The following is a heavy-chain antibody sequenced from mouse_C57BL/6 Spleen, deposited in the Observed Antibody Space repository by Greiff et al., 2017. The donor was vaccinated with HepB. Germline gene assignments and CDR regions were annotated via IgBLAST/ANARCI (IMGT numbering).Heavy chain of an antibody. CDR2: INPGSGGT. CDR1: GYAFTNYL. J-gene: IGHJ1*03. D-gene: IGHD1-1*01. CDR3: ARDYYGSSYLWYCDV. Sequence: QVQLKQSGAELVRPGTSVKVSCKASGYAFTNYLIEWVKQRPGQGLEWIGVINPGSGGTNYNEKFKGKATLTADKSSSTASMQLSSLTSEDSAVYFCARDYYGSSYLWYCDVWGTGTTVTVSS. V-gene: IGHV1-54*01.